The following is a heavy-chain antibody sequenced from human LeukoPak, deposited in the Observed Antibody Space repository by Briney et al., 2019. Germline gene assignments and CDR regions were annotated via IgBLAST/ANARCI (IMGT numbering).Heavy chain of an antibody. CDR3: ARQLRYYYDGSGSGYFDY. V-gene: IGHV4-4*07. D-gene: IGHD3-22*01. CDR1: GDSMNGYY. J-gene: IGHJ4*02. Sequence: KPSETLSLTCTVSGDSMNGYYWSWIRQPAGRGLEWIGRVYLTRSTDYNPSLRSRIIMSLDRSKNQFSLQVTSVTAADTAVYYCARQLRYYYDGSGSGYFDYWGQGTLVTVSS. CDR2: VYLTRST.